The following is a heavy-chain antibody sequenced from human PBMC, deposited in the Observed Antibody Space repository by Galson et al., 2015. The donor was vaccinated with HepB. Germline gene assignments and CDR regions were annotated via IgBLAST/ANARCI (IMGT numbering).Heavy chain of an antibody. D-gene: IGHD2-2*01. Sequence: NLVRQAPGEGLEWVGRIKSKVDGGTTDYAAPVKGRFTISRDDSKNTLYLQMNSLKTEDTAVYYCTTDNLYCSSTSCSLYWGQGTLVTVSS. CDR2: IKSKVDGGTT. CDR3: TTDNLYCSSTSCSLY. J-gene: IGHJ4*02. V-gene: IGHV3-15*07.